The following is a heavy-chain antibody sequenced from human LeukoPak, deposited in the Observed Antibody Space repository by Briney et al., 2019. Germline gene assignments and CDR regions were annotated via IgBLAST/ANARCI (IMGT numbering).Heavy chain of an antibody. Sequence: SETLSLTCTVSGGSINSYYWSWLRQPPGKGLEWIAYIYYSGSTSYNPSLKSRVTISVDTSKNQFSLKLNSVTAADTAMYYCGRDRLRGIAVAGISRRDYDLGYWGQGTLVTVSS. J-gene: IGHJ4*02. V-gene: IGHV4-59*01. CDR3: GRDRLRGIAVAGISRRDYDLGY. CDR2: IYYSGST. CDR1: GGSINSYY. D-gene: IGHD6-19*01.